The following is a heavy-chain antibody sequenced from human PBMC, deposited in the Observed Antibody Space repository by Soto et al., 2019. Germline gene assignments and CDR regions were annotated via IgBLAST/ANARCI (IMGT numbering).Heavy chain of an antibody. D-gene: IGHD6-13*01. CDR2: IYYSGST. Sequence: KPSETLSLTCTVSGGSISSYYWSWIRQPPGKGLEWIGYIYYSGSTNYNPSLKSRVTISVDTSKNQFSLKLSSVTAADTAVYYCARVRVAAAGINWFDPWGQGTLVTVSS. V-gene: IGHV4-59*01. J-gene: IGHJ5*02. CDR1: GGSISSYY. CDR3: ARVRVAAAGINWFDP.